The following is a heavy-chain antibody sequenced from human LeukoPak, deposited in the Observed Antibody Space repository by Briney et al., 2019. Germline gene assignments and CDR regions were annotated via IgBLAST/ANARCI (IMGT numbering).Heavy chain of an antibody. V-gene: IGHV3-30*02. J-gene: IGHJ4*02. Sequence: GGSLRLSCAASGFTFSSYGMHWVRQAPGKGLEWVAFIRYDGSNKYYADSVRGRFTISRDNSKNTLYLQMNSLRAEDTAVYYCAKGATLLGYSGYDSVDYWGQGTLVTVSS. CDR2: IRYDGSNK. CDR3: AKGATLLGYSGYDSVDY. D-gene: IGHD5-12*01. CDR1: GFTFSSYG.